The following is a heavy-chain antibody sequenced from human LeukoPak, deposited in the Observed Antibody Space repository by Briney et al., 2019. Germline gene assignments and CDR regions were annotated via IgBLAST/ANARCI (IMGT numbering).Heavy chain of an antibody. V-gene: IGHV3-30*02. CDR1: GFTFISYG. CDR2: IRYDGSNK. J-gene: IGHJ4*02. D-gene: IGHD3-22*01. Sequence: GGSLRLSCAASGFTFISYGMHWVRQAPGKGLEWVAFIRYDGSNKYYADSVKGRFTISRGNSKNTLYLQMNSLRAEDTAVYYCAKDQLTYYFDSSGYYPLAYWGQGTLVTVSS. CDR3: AKDQLTYYFDSSGYYPLAY.